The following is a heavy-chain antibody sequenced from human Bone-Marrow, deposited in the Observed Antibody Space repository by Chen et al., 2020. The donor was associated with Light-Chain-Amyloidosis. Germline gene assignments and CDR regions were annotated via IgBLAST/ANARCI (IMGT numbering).Heavy chain of an antibody. Sequence: IGWVRQMPGKGLEWMGVIYPDDSDARYSPSFEGQVTISADKSITTAYLQWRSLKASDTAMYYCARRSGGYNFDYWGQGTLVTVSS. D-gene: IGHD5-12*01. J-gene: IGHJ4*02. V-gene: IGHV5-51*01. CDR3: ARRSGGYNFDY. CDR2: IYPDDSDA.